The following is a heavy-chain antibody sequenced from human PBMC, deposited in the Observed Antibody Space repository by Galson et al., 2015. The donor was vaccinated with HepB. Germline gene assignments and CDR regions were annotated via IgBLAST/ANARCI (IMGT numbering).Heavy chain of an antibody. CDR1: GFTFSSYG. CDR2: IWYDGSNK. V-gene: IGHV3-33*08. Sequence: SLRLSCAASGFTFSSYGIHWVRQAPGKGLEWVAVIWYDGSNKYYADSVKGRFTISRDNSKNTLYLQMNSLRAEDTAVYYCARESADIVVVTATNDAFDIWGQGTMVTVSS. J-gene: IGHJ3*02. D-gene: IGHD2-21*02. CDR3: ARESADIVVVTATNDAFDI.